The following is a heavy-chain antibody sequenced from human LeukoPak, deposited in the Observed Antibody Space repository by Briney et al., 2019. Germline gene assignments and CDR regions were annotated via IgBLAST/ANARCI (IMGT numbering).Heavy chain of an antibody. J-gene: IGHJ4*02. V-gene: IGHV1-2*02. CDR3: TRSRESRELDY. CDR2: IKPKDGAT. D-gene: IGHD1-1*01. CDR1: GYTFTDDY. Sequence: ASVKVSCKASGYTFTDDYVHWVRQAPGQGLEWMGWIKPKDGATRYAQRFQDRVTLTRDTSVSTAYMELNSLPSDDTAVYFCTRSRESRELDYWGQGTLVTVSS.